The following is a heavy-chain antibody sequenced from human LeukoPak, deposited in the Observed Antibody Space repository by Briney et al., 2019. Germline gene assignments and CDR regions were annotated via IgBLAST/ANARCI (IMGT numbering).Heavy chain of an antibody. J-gene: IGHJ4*02. Sequence: GSLRLSCAASGFTFSSYEMNWVRQAPGKGLEWVSYCSSSSSTIYYAESVKGRFSISRDNAKNSLFLQMNSLRDDDTAIYYCARGAYDVMSGPDYWGQGTLVTVSS. CDR1: GFTFSSYE. CDR2: CSSSSSTI. CDR3: ARGAYDVMSGPDY. V-gene: IGHV3-48*03. D-gene: IGHD3-3*01.